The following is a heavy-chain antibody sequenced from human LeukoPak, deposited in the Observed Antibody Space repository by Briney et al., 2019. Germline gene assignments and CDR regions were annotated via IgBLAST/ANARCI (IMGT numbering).Heavy chain of an antibody. CDR1: GFTFSSYG. J-gene: IGHJ4*02. CDR2: IRYDGSNK. CDR3: ARDGGGYLIGRFDY. V-gene: IGHV3-30*02. Sequence: PGGSLRLSCAASGFTFSSYGMHWVRQAPGKGLEWVAFIRYDGSNKYYADSVKGRFTISRDNSKNTLYLQMNSLRAEDTAVYYCARDGGGYLIGRFDYWGQGTLVTVSS. D-gene: IGHD2-15*01.